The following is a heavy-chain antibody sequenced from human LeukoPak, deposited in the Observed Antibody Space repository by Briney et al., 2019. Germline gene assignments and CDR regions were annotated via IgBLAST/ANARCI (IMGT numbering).Heavy chain of an antibody. Sequence: SETLSLTCTVSGGSIGSYYWSWIRQPPGKGLEWIGYIYYSGSTNYNPSLKSRVTISVDTSKNQFSLKLSSVTAADTAVYYCARRNGSGSFSFDYWGQGTLVTVSS. CDR2: IYYSGST. D-gene: IGHD3-10*01. CDR1: GGSIGSYY. J-gene: IGHJ4*02. V-gene: IGHV4-59*08. CDR3: ARRNGSGSFSFDY.